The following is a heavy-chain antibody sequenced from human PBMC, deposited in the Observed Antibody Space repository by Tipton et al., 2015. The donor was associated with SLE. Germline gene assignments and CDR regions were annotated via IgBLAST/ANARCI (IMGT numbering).Heavy chain of an antibody. D-gene: IGHD3-10*01. V-gene: IGHV3-30*02. Sequence: SLRLSCAASGFTFSSYGMHWVRQAPGKGLEWVAFIRYDGSNKYYADSVKGRFTISRDNSKNTLYLQMNSLRAEDTAVYYCAKGASIGYGSGSYGGYWGQGPLVTVSS. J-gene: IGHJ4*02. CDR2: IRYDGSNK. CDR1: GFTFSSYG. CDR3: AKGASIGYGSGSYGGY.